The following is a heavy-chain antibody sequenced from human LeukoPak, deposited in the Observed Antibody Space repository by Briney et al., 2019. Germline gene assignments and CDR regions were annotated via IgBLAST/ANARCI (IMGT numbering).Heavy chain of an antibody. D-gene: IGHD5-18*01. CDR3: ARRGFGYSYGLIDY. V-gene: IGHV4-34*01. CDR1: GFIFSDYY. J-gene: IGHJ4*02. CDR2: INHSGST. Sequence: GSLRLSCAASGFIFSDYYMSWIRQPPGKGLEWIGEINHSGSTNYNPSLKSRVTISVDASKNQFSLKLSSVTAADTAVYYCARRGFGYSYGLIDYWGQGTLVTVSS.